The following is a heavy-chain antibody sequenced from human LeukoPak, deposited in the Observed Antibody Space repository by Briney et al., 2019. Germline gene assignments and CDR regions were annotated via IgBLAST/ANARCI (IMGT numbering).Heavy chain of an antibody. V-gene: IGHV3-9*01. Sequence: GGSLRLSCAASGFTFDDYAMHWVRQAPGKGLEWVSGISWNSVSIGYADSVKGRFTISRDNAKNSLYLQMNSLRAEDTALYYCAKARSYDSSGYYFYFDYWGQGTLVTVSS. D-gene: IGHD3-22*01. J-gene: IGHJ4*02. CDR3: AKARSYDSSGYYFYFDY. CDR2: ISWNSVSI. CDR1: GFTFDDYA.